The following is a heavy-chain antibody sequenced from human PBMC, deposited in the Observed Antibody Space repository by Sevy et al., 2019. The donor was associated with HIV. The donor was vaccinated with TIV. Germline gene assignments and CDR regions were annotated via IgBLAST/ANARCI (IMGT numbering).Heavy chain of an antibody. CDR1: GYIFSDYY. CDR2: INSDSGVT. CDR3: ARLTTQPTSDLYGLDV. D-gene: IGHD4-17*01. Sequence: ASVKVSCKASGYIFSDYYIHWVRQAPGQGLEWMAWINSDSGVTNYAQRFQGEFTVTRDTSLRTAYLELTNLKSNDTSIYYCARLTTQPTSDLYGLDVWGQGTTVTVSS. J-gene: IGHJ6*02. V-gene: IGHV1-2*02.